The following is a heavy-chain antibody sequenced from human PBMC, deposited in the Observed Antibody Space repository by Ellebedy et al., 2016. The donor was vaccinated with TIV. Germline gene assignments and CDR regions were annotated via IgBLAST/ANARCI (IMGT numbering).Heavy chain of an antibody. CDR1: GFTFRSYC. Sequence: GGSLRLXXAASGFTFRSYCMSWVRQAPGKGLEWVANINQDGSEKYYVDSVKGRFTISRDNAKNSLYLQVNSLRAEDTAVYYCARDLYGDYFFDYWGQGSLVTVSS. V-gene: IGHV3-7*03. CDR2: INQDGSEK. D-gene: IGHD4-17*01. CDR3: ARDLYGDYFFDY. J-gene: IGHJ4*02.